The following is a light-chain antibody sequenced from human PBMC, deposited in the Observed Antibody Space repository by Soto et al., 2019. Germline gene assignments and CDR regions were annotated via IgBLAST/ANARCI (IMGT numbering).Light chain of an antibody. V-gene: IGLV2-14*03. Sequence: QSALTQPASVSGSPGQSITISCTGTSSDVGAYDYVSWYQQHPGEAPKLLIFDVSNRPSGVSNRFSGSKSGNTASLTISGLQAEDEADYYCSSYTSSNTLGVFGTGTKLTVL. CDR3: SSYTSSNTLGV. CDR1: SSDVGAYDY. J-gene: IGLJ1*01. CDR2: DVS.